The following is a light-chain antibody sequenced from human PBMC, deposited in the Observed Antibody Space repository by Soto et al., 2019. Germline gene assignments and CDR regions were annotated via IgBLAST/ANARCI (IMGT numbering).Light chain of an antibody. V-gene: IGLV2-23*01. CDR1: SGDGGNYNL. J-gene: IGLJ3*02. Sequence: QSALTQPASVSGSPGQSITISYTGPSGDGGNYNLVSWYRQRPGKAPKLIIYEGTKRHAGVSTRFSGSISANAASLTISGLQAEDEADYYCCSYAATHDFVVFGGGTKLTVL. CDR3: CSYAATHDFVV. CDR2: EGT.